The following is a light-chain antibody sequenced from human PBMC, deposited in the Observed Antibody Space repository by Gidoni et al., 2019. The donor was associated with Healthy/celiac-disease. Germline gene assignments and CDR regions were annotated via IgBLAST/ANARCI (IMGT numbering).Light chain of an antibody. V-gene: IGKV1-8*01. CDR3: QQYYSYPLG. Sequence: AIRMTQSPSSFSASTGDRVTITCRASQGISSYLAWYQQKPGKAPKLLIYAASTLQSGVPSKFSGSGSGTDFTLTISCLQSEDFATYYCQQYYSYPLGFXQXTKVXIK. CDR1: QGISSY. J-gene: IGKJ1*01. CDR2: AAS.